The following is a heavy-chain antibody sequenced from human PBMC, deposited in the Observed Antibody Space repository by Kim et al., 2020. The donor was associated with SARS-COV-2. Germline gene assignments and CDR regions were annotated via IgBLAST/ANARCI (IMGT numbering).Heavy chain of an antibody. V-gene: IGHV1-24*01. D-gene: IGHD2-2*01. CDR2: FDPEDGET. CDR3: ATYPPYCSSTSCYYYGMDV. Sequence: ASVKVSCKVSGYTLTELSMHWVRQAPGKGLEWMGGFDPEDGETIYAQKFQGRVTMTEDTSTDTAYMELSSLRSEDTAVYYCATYPPYCSSTSCYYYGMDVWGQGTTVTVSS. J-gene: IGHJ6*02. CDR1: GYTLTELS.